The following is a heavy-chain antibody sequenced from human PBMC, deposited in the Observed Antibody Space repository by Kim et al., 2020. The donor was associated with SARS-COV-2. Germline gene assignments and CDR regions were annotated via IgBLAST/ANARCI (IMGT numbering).Heavy chain of an antibody. J-gene: IGHJ4*02. CDR2: TKNKAYSYTT. D-gene: IGHD1-26*01. Sequence: GGSLRLSCAASGFTFSDHFIDWVRQAPGKGLEWLGRTKNKAYSYTTEYAASVKGRFTISREDSKNSVYLQMNSLKTEDTAVYYCARIRGSYGEWGQGTLVTVAS. V-gene: IGHV3-72*01. CDR1: GFTFSDHF. CDR3: ARIRGSYGE.